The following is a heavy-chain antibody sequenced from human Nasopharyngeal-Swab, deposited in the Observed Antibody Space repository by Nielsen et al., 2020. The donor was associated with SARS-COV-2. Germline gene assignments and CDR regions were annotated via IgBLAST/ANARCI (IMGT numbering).Heavy chain of an antibody. Sequence: SETLSLTCTVSGGSISSYYWSWIRQPPGKGLEWIGYIYYSGSTNYNPSLKSRVTISVDTSKNQFSLKLSSVTAADTAVYYCARDSSSGWYRPFDYWGQGTLVTVSS. J-gene: IGHJ4*02. CDR2: IYYSGST. V-gene: IGHV4-59*01. CDR3: ARDSSSGWYRPFDY. D-gene: IGHD6-19*01. CDR1: GGSISSYY.